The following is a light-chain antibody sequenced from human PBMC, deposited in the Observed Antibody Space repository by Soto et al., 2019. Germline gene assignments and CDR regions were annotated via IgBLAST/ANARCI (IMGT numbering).Light chain of an antibody. CDR3: QQYNSYWT. CDR2: KAS. V-gene: IGKV1-5*03. Sequence: DIQMTQSPSTLSGSVGDRVTITCRASQTISSWLAWYQQKPGKAPKLLSYKASTLKSGVPSRFSGSGSGTEFTLTISSLQPDDFATYYCQQYNSYWTFGQGTKVDIK. CDR1: QTISSW. J-gene: IGKJ1*01.